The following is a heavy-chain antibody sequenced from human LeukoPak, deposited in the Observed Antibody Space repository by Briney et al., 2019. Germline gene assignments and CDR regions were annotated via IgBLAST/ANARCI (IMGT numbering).Heavy chain of an antibody. D-gene: IGHD5-18*01. CDR1: GFTFSDYY. CDR2: ISSSGSTI. CDR3: ARIGYSYGRAAFDI. V-gene: IGHV3-11*04. Sequence: GGSLRLSCAASGFTFSDYYMGWVRQAPGKGLEWVSYISSSGSTIYYADSVKGRFTISRDNAKNSLYLQMNSLRAEDTAVYYCARIGYSYGRAAFDIWGQGTMVTVSS. J-gene: IGHJ3*02.